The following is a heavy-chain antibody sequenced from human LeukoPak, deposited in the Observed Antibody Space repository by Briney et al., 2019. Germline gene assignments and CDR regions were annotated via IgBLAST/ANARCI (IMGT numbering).Heavy chain of an antibody. CDR3: AREVNSYDGDGYYLDY. J-gene: IGHJ4*02. CDR1: GASINNYY. Sequence: SETLSLTCTVSGASINNYYWGWIRQSAGKGLEWIGRIYTNGNTNYSPSLGGRVTMSVDTSKSQFSLRLSSVTAADTAVFYCAREVNSYDGDGYYLDYWGQGILVTVAS. V-gene: IGHV4-4*07. D-gene: IGHD3-22*01. CDR2: IYTNGNT.